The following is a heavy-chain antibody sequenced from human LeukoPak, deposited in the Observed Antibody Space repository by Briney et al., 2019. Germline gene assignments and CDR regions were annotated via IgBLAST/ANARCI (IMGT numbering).Heavy chain of an antibody. V-gene: IGHV3-11*01. CDR2: ISSSVSTI. CDR1: GFTFSDYY. J-gene: IGHJ6*03. CDR3: ARDGQIYYYYYMDV. Sequence: GGSLRLSWAAAGFTFSDYYMSWIRQAPGNVLEWVSYISSSVSTIYYAGSGKGRFTISRDNAKNSLYLQMNSLRAEDTAVYYCARDGQIYYYYYMDVWGKGTTATISS.